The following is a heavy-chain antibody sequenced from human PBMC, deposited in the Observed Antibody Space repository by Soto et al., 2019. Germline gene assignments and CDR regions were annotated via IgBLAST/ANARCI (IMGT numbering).Heavy chain of an antibody. D-gene: IGHD3-10*01. V-gene: IGHV4-31*03. Sequence: SDTLFLTCTFSGGPISSGGYYLSWIRPQPWKGLEWIGYIYYSGSTYYNPSLKSRVTISVATSKNQFSLKLSSVTAADTAVYYCATLTPLWFGDYNWFDPWRQGTLVTVSS. CDR1: GGPISSGGYY. CDR2: IYYSGST. CDR3: ATLTPLWFGDYNWFDP. J-gene: IGHJ5*02.